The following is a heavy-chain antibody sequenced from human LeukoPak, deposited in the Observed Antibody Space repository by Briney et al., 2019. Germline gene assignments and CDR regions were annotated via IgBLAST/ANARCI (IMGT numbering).Heavy chain of an antibody. Sequence: SETLSLTCAVSGYSISSGYYWGWIRQPPGKGLEWIGRIYHSGSTYYNPSLKIRVTISVDTSKNQFSLQLSSVTAEDTAVYYCAKDGIETMVRGSGWFDPWGQGTLVTVSS. J-gene: IGHJ5*02. CDR1: GYSISSGYY. D-gene: IGHD3-10*01. CDR3: AKDGIETMVRGSGWFDP. CDR2: IYHSGST. V-gene: IGHV4-38-2*02.